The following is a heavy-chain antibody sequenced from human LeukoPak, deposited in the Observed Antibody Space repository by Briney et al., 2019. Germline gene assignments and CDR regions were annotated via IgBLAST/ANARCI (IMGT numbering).Heavy chain of an antibody. J-gene: IGHJ5*02. CDR1: GGSITNYY. V-gene: IGHV4-59*01. CDR3: ARGGYDILTGYGSFDP. CDR2: SYYSGTT. D-gene: IGHD3-9*01. Sequence: VKPSETLSLTCTVSGGSITNYYWSWIRKPPGKGLEWIGCSYYSGTTNYNPSLKSRVTISVDTSKNQFSLKLSSVTTADTAMYYCARGGYDILTGYGSFDPWGQGTLVTVSS.